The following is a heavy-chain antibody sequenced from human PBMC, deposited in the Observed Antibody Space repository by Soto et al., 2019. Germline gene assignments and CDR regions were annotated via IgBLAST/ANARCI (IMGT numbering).Heavy chain of an antibody. CDR3: ARLEDYYDSSGAFDN. CDR1: GDTFTSYA. Sequence: ASVKVSFKASGDTFTSYAMHWVRQAPGQRLEWMGWINAGNGNTKYSQKFQGRVTITRDTSASTAYMELSSLRSEDTAVYYCARLEDYYDSSGAFDNWGQGTLLTVSS. V-gene: IGHV1-3*01. CDR2: INAGNGNT. D-gene: IGHD3-22*01. J-gene: IGHJ4*02.